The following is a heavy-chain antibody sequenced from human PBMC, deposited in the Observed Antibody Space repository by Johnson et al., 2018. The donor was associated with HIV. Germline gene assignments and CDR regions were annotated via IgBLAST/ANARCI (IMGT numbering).Heavy chain of an antibody. V-gene: IGHV3-66*01. D-gene: IGHD6-19*01. CDR1: GFTVSSNY. CDR3: ATARNRLWSNSAWTGFWAFDI. Sequence: VQLVESGGGLVQPGGSLRLSCAASGFTVSSNYMSWVRQAPGKGLEWVSVIYSGGSTYYADSVKGRFTISRDNSNNTLYLQMTSLRVEDTAVYYCATARNRLWSNSAWTGFWAFDIWGQGTVVTVSS. J-gene: IGHJ3*02. CDR2: IYSGGST.